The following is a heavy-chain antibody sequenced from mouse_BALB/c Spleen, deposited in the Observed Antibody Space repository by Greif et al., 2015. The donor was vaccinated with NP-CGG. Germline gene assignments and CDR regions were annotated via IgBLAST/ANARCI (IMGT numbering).Heavy chain of an antibody. CDR1: GFTFSSYT. J-gene: IGHJ1*01. D-gene: IGHD1-2*01. CDR3: ARDGYVV. CDR2: ISNGGGST. V-gene: IGHV5-12-2*01. Sequence: EVKLMDSGGGLVQPGGSLKLSCAASGFTFSSYTMSWVRQTPGKRLEWVAYISNGGGSTYYPDTVKGRFTISRDNAKNTLYLQMSSLKSEDTAMYYCARDGYVVWGAGTTVTVSS.